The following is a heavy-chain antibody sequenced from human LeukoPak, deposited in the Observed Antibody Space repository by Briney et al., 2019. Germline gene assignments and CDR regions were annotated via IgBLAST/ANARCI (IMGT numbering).Heavy chain of an antibody. Sequence: PSETLSLTCSVSGGSVSSYYWSWIRQSPGKGLEWIGYIHNSGRTNYNPSLKSRVTGFVDTSKNQVSLRLSSVTAADTAVYYCARHGAISSESYFDYWGQGALVTVSS. CDR2: IHNSGRT. J-gene: IGHJ4*02. CDR1: GGSVSSYY. V-gene: IGHV4-59*08. D-gene: IGHD1-26*01. CDR3: ARHGAISSESYFDY.